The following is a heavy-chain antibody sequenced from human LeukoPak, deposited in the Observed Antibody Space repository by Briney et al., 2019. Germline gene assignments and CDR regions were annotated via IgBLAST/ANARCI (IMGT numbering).Heavy chain of an antibody. CDR1: GFTFSSYW. CDR2: IKQDGSEK. D-gene: IGHD3-3*01. CDR3: ARDGGIFGAVIGAFDI. J-gene: IGHJ3*02. V-gene: IGHV3-7*01. Sequence: GGSLRLSCAASGFTFSSYWMSWVRQAPGKGLEWVANIKQDGSEKYYVDSVKGRFTISRDNAKNSLYLQMNSLRAEDTAVYYCARDGGIFGAVIGAFDIWGQGTMVTVSS.